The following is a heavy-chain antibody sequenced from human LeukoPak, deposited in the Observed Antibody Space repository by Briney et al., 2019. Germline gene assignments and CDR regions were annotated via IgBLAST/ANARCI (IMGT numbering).Heavy chain of an antibody. V-gene: IGHV3-11*04. D-gene: IGHD3-10*01. J-gene: IGHJ4*02. Sequence: LSLTCTVSGGSISSYYWSWIRQAPGKGLEWVSYISSSGSTIYYADSVKGRFTISGDNAKNSLYLQMNSLRAEDTAVYYCARSKPRGATMVRGVIDYWGQGTLVTVSS. CDR3: ARSKPRGATMVRGVIDY. CDR2: ISSSGSTI. CDR1: GGSISSYY.